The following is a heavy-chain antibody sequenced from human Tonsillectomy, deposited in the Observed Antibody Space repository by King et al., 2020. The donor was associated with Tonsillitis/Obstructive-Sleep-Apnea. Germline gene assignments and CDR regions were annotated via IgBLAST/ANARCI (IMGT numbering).Heavy chain of an antibody. CDR3: ARSREVTTSHWYVDL. CDR1: GFTFNIYG. V-gene: IGHV3-33*01. D-gene: IGHD4-11*01. Sequence: VQLVESGGGVVQPGRSLRLSCAASGFTFNIYGMHWVRQAPGKGLEWVAFIWDDGSNKDYADSVKGRFTISRDNSQNTLYLQMNSLRAEDTAVYYCARSREVTTSHWYVDLWGRGTLVTVSS. CDR2: IWDDGSNK. J-gene: IGHJ2*01.